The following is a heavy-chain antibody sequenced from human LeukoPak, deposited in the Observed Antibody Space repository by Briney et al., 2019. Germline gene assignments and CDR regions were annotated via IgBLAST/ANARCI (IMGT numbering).Heavy chain of an antibody. Sequence: PGGSLRLSCAASGFTVSSNYMSWVRQGPGKGLEWVSFIYRGGITFYADSVKGRFTISRDDSKNTLYLQMNSLGIEDTGVYYCARKYTGTYFEHLQQWGQGTLVAVSS. D-gene: IGHD1-26*01. V-gene: IGHV3-53*01. J-gene: IGHJ1*01. CDR2: IYRGGIT. CDR3: ARKYTGTYFEHLQQ. CDR1: GFTVSSNY.